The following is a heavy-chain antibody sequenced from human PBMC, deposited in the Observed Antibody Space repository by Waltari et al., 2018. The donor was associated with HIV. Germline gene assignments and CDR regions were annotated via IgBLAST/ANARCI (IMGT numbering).Heavy chain of an antibody. CDR3: ARVREFMKAPDDFWYWFDP. CDR2: VHHLGST. CDR1: GASISGTNW. D-gene: IGHD3-10*01. J-gene: IGHJ5*02. V-gene: IGHV4-4*02. Sequence: QVQLQESGPGLVKPSGTLSLTCAVSGASISGTNWWSWVRQPPGKGLEWIGEVHHLGSTNYNPSFKGRVTISVDKSKSQFSLRLTSVTAADTAVYYCARVREFMKAPDDFWYWFDPWGQGTLVTVAS.